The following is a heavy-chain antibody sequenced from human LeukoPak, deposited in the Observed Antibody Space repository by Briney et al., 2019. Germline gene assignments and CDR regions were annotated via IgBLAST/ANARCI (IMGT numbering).Heavy chain of an antibody. J-gene: IGHJ4*02. Sequence: PGGSLRLSCAASGFTFSSYAMNWVRQAPGKGLEWVSGISASGDSTYYADSVKGRFTISRDNSKNRVYLQMNSLRAEDTAVYYCAKDFYDGSAYGVGLNYWGQGTLVTVSS. CDR2: ISASGDST. CDR1: GFTFSSYA. V-gene: IGHV3-23*01. D-gene: IGHD3-22*01. CDR3: AKDFYDGSAYGVGLNY.